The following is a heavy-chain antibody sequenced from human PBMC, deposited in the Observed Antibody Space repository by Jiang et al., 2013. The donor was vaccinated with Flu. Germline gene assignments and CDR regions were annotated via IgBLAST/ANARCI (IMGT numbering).Heavy chain of an antibody. J-gene: IGHJ6*02. V-gene: IGHV4-30-4*01. D-gene: IGHD4-17*01. Sequence: GSGLVKPSQTLSLTCTVSGGSISSGDYYWSWIRQPPGKGLEWIGYIYYSGSTYYNPSLKSRVTISVDTSKNQFSLKLSSVTAADTAVYYCAGTTNRMNYYYYGMDVWGQGTTGHRLL. CDR1: GGSISSGDYY. CDR2: IYYSGST. CDR3: AGTTNRMNYYYYGMDV.